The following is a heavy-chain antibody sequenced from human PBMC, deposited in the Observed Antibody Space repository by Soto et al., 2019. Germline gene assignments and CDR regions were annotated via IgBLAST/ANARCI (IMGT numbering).Heavy chain of an antibody. CDR1: GFTFSSYA. CDR2: ISYDGSNK. D-gene: IGHD4-17*01. Sequence: GGSLRLSCAASGFTFSSYAMHWVRQAPGKGLEWVAVISYDGSNKYYADSVKGRFTISRDNSKNTLYLQMNSLRAEDTAVYYCARGKDYGDYLFDYWGQGTLVTVSS. V-gene: IGHV3-30-3*01. CDR3: ARGKDYGDYLFDY. J-gene: IGHJ4*02.